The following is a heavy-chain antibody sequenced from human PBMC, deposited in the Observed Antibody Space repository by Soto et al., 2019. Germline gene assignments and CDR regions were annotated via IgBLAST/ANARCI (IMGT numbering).Heavy chain of an antibody. CDR3: AKINPHQTIFRRHFDL. CDR1: GFTFSSYA. Sequence: GGSLRLSCAASGFTFSSYAMSWVRQAPGKGLEWVSAISGSGGSTYYADSVKGRFTISRDNSKNTLYLQMNSLRAEDTAVYYCAKINPHQTIFRRHFDLWGRGTLVTVSS. CDR2: ISGSGGST. J-gene: IGHJ2*01. V-gene: IGHV3-23*01. D-gene: IGHD3-10*02.